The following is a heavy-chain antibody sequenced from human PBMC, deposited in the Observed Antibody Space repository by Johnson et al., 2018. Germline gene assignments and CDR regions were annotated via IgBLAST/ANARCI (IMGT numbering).Heavy chain of an antibody. Sequence: QVQLVESGGGLVKPGGSLRLSCAASGFTFSDYYMNWIRQTPGKGLEWVSFISSSGSTIYYADSVRGRFTISRDNAKNSLYLQMNSLRAEDTAVYYCAGDLPVTYYYYYGMDVWGQGTTVTVSS. V-gene: IGHV3-11*01. J-gene: IGHJ6*02. CDR3: AGDLPVTYYYYYGMDV. CDR1: GFTFSDYY. D-gene: IGHD3-16*02. CDR2: ISSSGSTI.